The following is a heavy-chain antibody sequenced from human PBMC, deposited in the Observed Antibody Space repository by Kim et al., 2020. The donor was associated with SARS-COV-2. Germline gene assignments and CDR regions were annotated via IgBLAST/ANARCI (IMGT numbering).Heavy chain of an antibody. CDR1: GFTFSSYS. CDR2: ISSSSSYI. CDR3: ARGGNSGWLQGYYYGMDV. V-gene: IGHV3-21*01. J-gene: IGHJ6*02. D-gene: IGHD6-19*01. Sequence: GGSLRLSCAASGFTFSSYSMNWVRQAPGKGLEWVSSISSSSSYIYYADSVKGRFTISRDNAKNSLYLQMNSLRAEDTAVYYCARGGNSGWLQGYYYGMDVWGQGTPVTVSS.